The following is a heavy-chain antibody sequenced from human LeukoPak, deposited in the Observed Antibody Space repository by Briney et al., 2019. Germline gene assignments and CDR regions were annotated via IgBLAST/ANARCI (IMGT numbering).Heavy chain of an antibody. V-gene: IGHV1-46*01. Sequence: GASVKVSCKASGYTSTSYYMHWVRQAPGQGLEWMGIINPSGGSTSYAQKFQGRVTMTRDTSTSTVYMELSSLRSEDTAVYYCARDLVEMATSDAFDIWGQGTMVTVSS. J-gene: IGHJ3*02. D-gene: IGHD5-24*01. CDR1: GYTSTSYY. CDR2: INPSGGST. CDR3: ARDLVEMATSDAFDI.